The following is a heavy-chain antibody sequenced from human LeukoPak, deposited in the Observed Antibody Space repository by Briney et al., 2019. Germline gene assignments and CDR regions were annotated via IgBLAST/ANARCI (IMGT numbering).Heavy chain of an antibody. V-gene: IGHV4-34*01. CDR2: INHSGST. Sequence: SQTLSLTCAVYGGSFSGYYWSWIRQPPGKGLEWIGEINHSGSTNYNPSLKSRVTISVDTSKNQFSLKLSSVTAADTAVYYCARAVRYSSSWYKPFDYWGQGTLVTVSS. CDR3: ARAVRYSSSWYKPFDY. D-gene: IGHD6-13*01. CDR1: GGSFSGYY. J-gene: IGHJ4*02.